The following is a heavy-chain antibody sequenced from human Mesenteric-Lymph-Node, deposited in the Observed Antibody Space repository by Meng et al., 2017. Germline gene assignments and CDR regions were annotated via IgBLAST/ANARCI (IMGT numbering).Heavy chain of an antibody. CDR2: IIPILGIA. CDR1: GGTFSSYT. D-gene: IGHD1-26*01. V-gene: IGHV1-69*02. Sequence: QVKLVQSGAEVKKPGPSVKVSCKASGGTFSSYTISWVRQAPGQGLEWMGRIIPILGIANYAQKFQGRVTITADKSTSTAYMELSSLRSEDTAVYYCARNTVGSYDGFDYWGQGTLVTVSS. J-gene: IGHJ4*02. CDR3: ARNTVGSYDGFDY.